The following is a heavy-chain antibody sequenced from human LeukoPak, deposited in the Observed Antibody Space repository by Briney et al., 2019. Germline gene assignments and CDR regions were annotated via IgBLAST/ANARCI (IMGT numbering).Heavy chain of an antibody. V-gene: IGHV1-2*02. CDR2: INPNSGGT. CDR3: ARGTGYYDFWSGYYFGAFDI. CDR1: GYTLTGYY. J-gene: IGHJ3*02. D-gene: IGHD3-3*01. Sequence: ASVKVSCKASGYTLTGYYMHWVRQAPGQGLEWMGWINPNSGGTNYAQKFQGRVTMTRDTSISTAYMELSRLRPDDTAVYYCARGTGYYDFWSGYYFGAFDIWGQGTMVTVSS.